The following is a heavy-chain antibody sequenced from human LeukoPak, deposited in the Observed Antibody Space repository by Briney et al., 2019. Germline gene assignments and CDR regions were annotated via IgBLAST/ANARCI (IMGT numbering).Heavy chain of an antibody. V-gene: IGHV3-33*01. J-gene: IGHJ4*02. D-gene: IGHD2/OR15-2a*01. CDR3: ARDKLLGPTDC. CDR1: GFTFSSYG. CDR2: IWYDGSNK. Sequence: GGSLRLSCAASGFTFSSYGMHWVRQAPGKGLERVAVIWYDGSNKYYADSVKGRFTISRDNSKNTLYLQMNSLRAEDTAVYYCARDKLLGPTDCWGQGTLITVSS.